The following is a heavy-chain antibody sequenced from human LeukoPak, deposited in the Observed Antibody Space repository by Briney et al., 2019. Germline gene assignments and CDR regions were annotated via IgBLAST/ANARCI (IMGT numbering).Heavy chain of an antibody. D-gene: IGHD3-3*02. CDR3: ARHMHFWSKPYFDL. J-gene: IGHJ2*01. V-gene: IGHV4-4*09. CDR2: MYMGGSA. CDR1: GGSISTYY. Sequence: SETLSLTCTVSGGSISTYYWSWIRQPPGKGLEWIGYMYMGGSAYYNLSLKSRVTISVDTSKNQFSLKLSSVTAADTAVYYCARHMHFWSKPYFDLWGRGTLVTVSS.